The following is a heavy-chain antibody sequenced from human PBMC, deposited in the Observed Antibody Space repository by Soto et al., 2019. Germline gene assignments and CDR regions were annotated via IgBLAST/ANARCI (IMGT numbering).Heavy chain of an antibody. CDR2: ISAYNGNT. D-gene: IGHD3-16*02. CDR3: AKRRLNTITSLSDW. J-gene: IGHJ1*01. CDR1: GYTFTTYG. V-gene: IGHV1-18*01. Sequence: ASVKVSCKASGYTFTTYGISWVRQAPGQGLEWMGWISAYNGNTKYAQKFQGRVTMTTDTSTSTAYMELRNLRSDDTAIYYCAKRRLNTITSLSDWWGQGVQVTVSS.